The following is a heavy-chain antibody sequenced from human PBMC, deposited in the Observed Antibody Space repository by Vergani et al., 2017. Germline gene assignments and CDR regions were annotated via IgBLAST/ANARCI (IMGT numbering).Heavy chain of an antibody. J-gene: IGHJ6*03. CDR3: ARALRMAARVWYYYYYMDV. V-gene: IGHV4-34*01. CDR2: INHSGST. Sequence: QVQLQQWGAGLLKPSETLSLTCAVHGGSFSGYHWSWIRQPPGKGLEWIGEINHSGSTNYNPSLKSRVTISVDTSKNQFSLKLSSVTAADTAVYYCARALRMAARVWYYYYYMDVWGKGTTVTVSS. D-gene: IGHD6-6*01. CDR1: GGSFSGYH.